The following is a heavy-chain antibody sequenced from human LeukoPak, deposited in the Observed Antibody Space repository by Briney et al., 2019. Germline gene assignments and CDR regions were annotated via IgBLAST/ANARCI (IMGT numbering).Heavy chain of an antibody. CDR3: ARNFAVAAAGTGDYYYYGMDV. V-gene: IGHV4-59*08. CDR2: IYYSGST. CDR1: GGSISSYY. J-gene: IGHJ6*02. D-gene: IGHD6-13*01. Sequence: SETLSLTCTVSGGSISSYYWSWIRQPPGKGLEWIGYIYYSGSTNYNPSLKSRVTISVDTSKNQFSLKLSSVTAADTAVYYCARNFAVAAAGTGDYYYYGMDVWGQGTTVTVSS.